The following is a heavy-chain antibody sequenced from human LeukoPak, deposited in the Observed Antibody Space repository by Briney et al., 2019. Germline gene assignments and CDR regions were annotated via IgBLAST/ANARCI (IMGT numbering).Heavy chain of an antibody. CDR2: IYYSGST. CDR3: AREGVRDGYADY. D-gene: IGHD5-24*01. J-gene: IGHJ4*02. CDR1: GGSISSGNYY. Sequence: SETLSLTCTVSGGSISSGNYYWSWIRQPPGTGLEWIGYIYYSGSTYYNPSLKSRVTISVDTSKNQFSLKLSSVTAADTAVYYCAREGVRDGYADYWGQGTLVTASS. V-gene: IGHV4-30-4*01.